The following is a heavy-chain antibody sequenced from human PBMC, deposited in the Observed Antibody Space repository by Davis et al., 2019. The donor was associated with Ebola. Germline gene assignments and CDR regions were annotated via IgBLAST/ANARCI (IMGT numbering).Heavy chain of an antibody. V-gene: IGHV3-23*01. Sequence: PAGSLRLSCAASGFTFSSYAMSWVRQAPGKGLEWVSAISGSGGSTYYADSVKGRFTISRHNSKNTLYLQMNSLRAEDTAVYYCASTARYYYYGMDVWGQGTTVTVSS. CDR1: GFTFSSYA. J-gene: IGHJ6*02. CDR3: ASTARYYYYGMDV. CDR2: ISGSGGST. D-gene: IGHD5-18*01.